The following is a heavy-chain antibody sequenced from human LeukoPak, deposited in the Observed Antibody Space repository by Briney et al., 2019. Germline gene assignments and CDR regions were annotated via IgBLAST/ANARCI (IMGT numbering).Heavy chain of an antibody. D-gene: IGHD3-10*01. J-gene: IGHJ4*02. V-gene: IGHV1-46*01. CDR3: ARGVGRFGELYLPFDY. CDR1: GYTFTSYY. Sequence: ASVKVSCKASGYTFTSYYMHWVRQAPGQGLEWMGIINPSGGSTSYAQKFQGRVTMTRDTSTSTVYMELSSLRSEDTAVYYCARGVGRFGELYLPFDYWGQGTLVTVSS. CDR2: INPSGGST.